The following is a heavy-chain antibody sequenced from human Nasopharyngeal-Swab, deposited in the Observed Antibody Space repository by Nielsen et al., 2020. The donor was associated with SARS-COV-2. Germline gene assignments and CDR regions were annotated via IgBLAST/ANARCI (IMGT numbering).Heavy chain of an antibody. CDR2: IYYSGST. D-gene: IGHD3-3*01. CDR1: GGSISSYY. J-gene: IGHJ3*02. CDR3: ARGVLEWLWGAFDI. V-gene: IGHV4-59*01. Sequence: SETLSLTCTVSGGSISSYYWSWIRQLPGKGLEWIGYIYYSGSTNYNPSLKSRVTISVDTSKNQFSLKLSSVTAADTAVYYCARGVLEWLWGAFDIWGQGTMVTVSS.